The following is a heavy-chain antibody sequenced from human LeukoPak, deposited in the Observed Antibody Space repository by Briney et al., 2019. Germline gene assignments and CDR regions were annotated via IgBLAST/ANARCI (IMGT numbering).Heavy chain of an antibody. J-gene: IGHJ4*02. CDR3: ARDAYSERDFDY. D-gene: IGHD1-1*01. V-gene: IGHV3-21*01. CDR2: ISISSNYI. Sequence: GGSLRLSCAASGFTFSNYNMNWVRQAPGKGLEWVSCISISSNYIYYPDSVKGRFTISRDNAKNSLYLQMNSLRAEDTAVYYCARDAYSERDFDYWGQGTLVTVSS. CDR1: GFTFSNYN.